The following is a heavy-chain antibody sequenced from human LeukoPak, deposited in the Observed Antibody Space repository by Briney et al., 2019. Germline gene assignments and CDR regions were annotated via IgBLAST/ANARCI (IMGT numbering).Heavy chain of an antibody. J-gene: IGHJ4*02. CDR3: ARLKTTALFDY. CDR2: IYHSGST. Sequence: PSETLSLTCAVSGGSISRSNWWTWVRQPPGKGLEWIGEIYHSGSTNYNPSLKSRVTISVDTSKNQFSLKLSSVTAADTAVYYCARLKTTALFDYWGQGTLVTVSS. D-gene: IGHD4-17*01. CDR1: GGSISRSNW. V-gene: IGHV4-4*02.